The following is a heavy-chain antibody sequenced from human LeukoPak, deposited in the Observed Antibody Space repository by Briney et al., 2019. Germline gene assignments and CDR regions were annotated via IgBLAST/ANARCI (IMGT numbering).Heavy chain of an antibody. V-gene: IGHV3-23*01. J-gene: IGHJ4*02. CDR1: GFTFSSYG. Sequence: HTGGSLRLSCAASGFTFSSYGMSWVRQAPGKGLEWVSAISGSGGSTYYADSVKGRFTISRDNSKNTLYLQMNSLRAEDTAVYYCAKDTHRRQVAGTRGYYFDYWGQGTLVTVSS. CDR2: ISGSGGST. CDR3: AKDTHRRQVAGTRGYYFDY. D-gene: IGHD6-19*01.